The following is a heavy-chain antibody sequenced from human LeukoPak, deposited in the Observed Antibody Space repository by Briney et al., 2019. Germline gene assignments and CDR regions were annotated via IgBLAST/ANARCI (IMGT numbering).Heavy chain of an antibody. CDR3: ARGGDIVVVPAAPPDY. D-gene: IGHD2-2*01. J-gene: IGHJ4*02. CDR1: GFTFSSYS. CDR2: ISSSSYI. V-gene: IGHV3-21*01. Sequence: GGSLRLSCAASGFTFSSYSMNWVRQAPGKGLEWVSSISSSSYIYYADSVKGRFTISRDNAKNSLYLQMNSLRAEDTAVYYCARGGDIVVVPAAPPDYWGQGTLVTVSS.